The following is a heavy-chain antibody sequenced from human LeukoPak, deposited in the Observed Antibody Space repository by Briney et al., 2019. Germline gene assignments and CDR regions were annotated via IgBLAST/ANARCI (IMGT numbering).Heavy chain of an antibody. D-gene: IGHD5-24*01. J-gene: IGHJ6*03. V-gene: IGHV4-34*01. Sequence: PSETLSLTCGVSGGSFSGYDWSWVLQPPGKGLEWIGEINDGGDTNYNPSLKNRVTISVDTSKNQFSLKVKFVTAADTAVYYCARGLGWKVATMGLFYMDVWGEGTPVTVSS. CDR1: GGSFSGYD. CDR2: INDGGDT. CDR3: ARGLGWKVATMGLFYMDV.